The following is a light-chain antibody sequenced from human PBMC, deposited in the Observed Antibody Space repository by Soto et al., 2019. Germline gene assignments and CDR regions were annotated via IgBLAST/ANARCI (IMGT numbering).Light chain of an antibody. J-gene: IGKJ3*01. Sequence: DIQMTQSPSSLSASVGDRVTITCQASQDISNYLNWYQQKPGKAPRLLIYDASNLETGVTSKFSGSGSGTDLTFTISSLQPEDMATYYCQQYLNRQLSPFGPGTKVDIK. CDR1: QDISNY. CDR3: QQYLNRQLSP. V-gene: IGKV1-33*01. CDR2: DAS.